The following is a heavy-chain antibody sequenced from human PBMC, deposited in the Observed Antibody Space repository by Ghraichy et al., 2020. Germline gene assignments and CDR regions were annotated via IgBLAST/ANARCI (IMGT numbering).Heavy chain of an antibody. CDR3: ARDPVEGSDSGMDV. J-gene: IGHJ6*02. CDR1: GFTFSSYW. CDR2: IKQDGSEK. Sequence: GESLNISYAASGFTFSSYWMNWVRQAPGKGLEWVANIKQDGSEKYFVDSVRGRFTISRDNAINSLYLHMSSLAAEDTAVYYCARDPVEGSDSGMDVWGQGTTVTVSS. V-gene: IGHV3-7*01. D-gene: IGHD3-10*01.